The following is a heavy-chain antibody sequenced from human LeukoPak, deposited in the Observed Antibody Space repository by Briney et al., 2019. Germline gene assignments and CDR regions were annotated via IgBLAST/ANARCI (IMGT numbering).Heavy chain of an antibody. J-gene: IGHJ4*02. D-gene: IGHD3-10*01. CDR3: ARERVSLVRGVIGY. CDR1: GFTFDDYG. Sequence: GGSLRLSCAASGFTFDDYGMSWVRQAPGKGLEWVSGINWNGGSTGYADSVKGRFTISRDDAKDLLYLQMNSLRAEDTAVYYCARERVSLVRGVIGYWGQGTLVTVSS. V-gene: IGHV3-20*04. CDR2: INWNGGST.